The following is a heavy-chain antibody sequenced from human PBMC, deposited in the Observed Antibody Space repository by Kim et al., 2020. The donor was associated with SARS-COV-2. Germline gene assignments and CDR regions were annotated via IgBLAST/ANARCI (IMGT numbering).Heavy chain of an antibody. CDR1: GASIISNVYNH. CDR2: VHYTGST. D-gene: IGHD6-13*01. V-gene: IGHV4-39*07. Sequence: SETLSLTCSVSGASIISNVYNHWGWVRQPPGKGLEWIGSVHYTGSTFYTPSLKSRVTLSVDTSKNQFSLKLNSVTAADTAVYYCTSPPDSSSLVGWFDH. J-gene: IGHJ5*02. CDR3: TSPPDSSSLVGWFDH.